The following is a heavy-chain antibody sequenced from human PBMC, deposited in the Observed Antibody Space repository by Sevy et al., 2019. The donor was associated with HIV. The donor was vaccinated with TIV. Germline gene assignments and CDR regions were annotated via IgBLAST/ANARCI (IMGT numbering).Heavy chain of an antibody. CDR2: ISSNGGST. J-gene: IGHJ3*02. V-gene: IGHV3-64D*06. D-gene: IGHD1-26*01. Sequence: GWSLRLSCSASGFTFSSYAMHWVRQAPGKGLEYVSAISSNGGSTYYADSVKGRFTISRDNSKNTLYLQMSSLRAEDTAVYYCVKDPYSGSYFDAFDIWGQGTMVTVSS. CDR1: GFTFSSYA. CDR3: VKDPYSGSYFDAFDI.